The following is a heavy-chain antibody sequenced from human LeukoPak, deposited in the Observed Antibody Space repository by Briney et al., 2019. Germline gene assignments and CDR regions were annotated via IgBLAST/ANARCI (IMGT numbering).Heavy chain of an antibody. CDR1: GFTISHYE. CDR3: TRDDYYGSGSYYNVRVPSDY. Sequence: GGSLRLSCSASGFTISHYEMNWVRQAPGKGLEWLSYVSSTGNTIYYADSVKGRFTISRDNAKHSLYLQMNSLRVEDTAVYYCTRDDYYGSGSYYNVRVPSDYWGQGTLVPVSS. CDR2: VSSTGNTI. D-gene: IGHD3-10*01. J-gene: IGHJ4*02. V-gene: IGHV3-48*03.